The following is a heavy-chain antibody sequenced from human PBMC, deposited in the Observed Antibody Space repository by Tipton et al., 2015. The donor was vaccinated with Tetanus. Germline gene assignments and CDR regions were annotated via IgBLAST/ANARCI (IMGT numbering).Heavy chain of an antibody. V-gene: IGHV1-46*01. J-gene: IGHJ4*02. CDR1: GYTFICYL. CDR3: ARERSGGLFAY. D-gene: IGHD2-8*02. Sequence: QSGAEVKKPGASVKISCKASGYTFICYLIHWVLQAPGQGLEWMGIINPNDGERMSAQRFQGRLTMTRDTSTSSVYMDLSSPGSDDTAVYYCARERSGGLFAYWGQGVLVTVSS. CDR2: INPNDGER.